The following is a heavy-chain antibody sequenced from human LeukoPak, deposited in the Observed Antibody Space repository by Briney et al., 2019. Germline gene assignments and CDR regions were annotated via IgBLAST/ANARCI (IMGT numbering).Heavy chain of an antibody. J-gene: IGHJ4*02. V-gene: IGHV3-9*03. CDR2: ISWNSGSI. Sequence: GGSLRLSCAASGFTFDDYAMHWVRQAPGKGLEWVSGISWNSGSIGYADSVKGRFTISRDNAKNSLYLQMNSLRAEDMALYYCAKSTLRCCSSTSCALDYWGQGTLVTVSS. CDR1: GFTFDDYA. D-gene: IGHD2-2*01. CDR3: AKSTLRCCSSTSCALDY.